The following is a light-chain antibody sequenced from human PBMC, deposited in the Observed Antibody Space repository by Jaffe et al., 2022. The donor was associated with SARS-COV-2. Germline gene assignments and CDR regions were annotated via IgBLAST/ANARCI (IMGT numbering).Light chain of an antibody. CDR2: DVT. Sequence: QSALTQPRSVSGSPGQSVTISCTGTSSDVGGYNYVSWYQQHPGKAPKVMICDVTKRPSGVPDRFSGSKSGNTASLTISGLQAEDEADYYCCSYAGNFWVFGGGTKLTVL. V-gene: IGLV2-11*01. CDR3: CSYAGNFWV. J-gene: IGLJ3*02. CDR1: SSDVGGYNY.